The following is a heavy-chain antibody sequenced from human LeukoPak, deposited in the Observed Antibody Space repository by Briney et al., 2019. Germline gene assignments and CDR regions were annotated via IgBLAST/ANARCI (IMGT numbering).Heavy chain of an antibody. J-gene: IGHJ4*02. D-gene: IGHD5-18*01. V-gene: IGHV3-11*01. CDR3: ARASGYSYGYLFDY. Sequence: PGGSLRLSCAASGFTVSSNYMSWIRQAPGKGLEWVSYISSSGSTIYYADSVKGRFTISRDNAKNSLYLQMNSLRAEDTAVYYCARASGYSYGYLFDYWGQGTLVTVSS. CDR1: GFTVSSNY. CDR2: ISSSGSTI.